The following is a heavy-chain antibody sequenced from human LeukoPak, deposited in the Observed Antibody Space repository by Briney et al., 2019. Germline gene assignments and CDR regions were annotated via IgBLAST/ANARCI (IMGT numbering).Heavy chain of an antibody. CDR1: GFTFSSYS. J-gene: IGHJ4*02. CDR3: ARASAVAGTRHY. V-gene: IGHV3-21*01. D-gene: IGHD6-19*01. Sequence: GGSLRLPCAASGFTFSSYSMNWVRQAPGKGLEWVSSISSSSSYRYYADSVKGRFTIFRDNAKNSLYLQTNSLRAEDTAVYYCARASAVAGTRHYWGQGTLVTVSS. CDR2: ISSSSSYR.